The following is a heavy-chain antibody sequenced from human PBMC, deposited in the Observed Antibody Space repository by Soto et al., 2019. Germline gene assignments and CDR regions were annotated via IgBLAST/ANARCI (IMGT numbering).Heavy chain of an antibody. CDR3: ARDSAGYSSGWGDAFDI. Sequence: SVKVSCKASGYTFTSYGISWVRQAPGQGLEWMGWISAYNGNTNYAQKLQGRVTMTTDTSTSTAYMELRSLRSDDTAVYYCARDSAGYSSGWGDAFDIWGQGTMVTVSS. D-gene: IGHD6-19*01. CDR1: GYTFTSYG. J-gene: IGHJ3*02. V-gene: IGHV1-18*04. CDR2: ISAYNGNT.